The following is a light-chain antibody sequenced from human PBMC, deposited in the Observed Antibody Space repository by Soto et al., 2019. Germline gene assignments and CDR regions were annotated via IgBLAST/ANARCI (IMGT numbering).Light chain of an antibody. CDR1: SSNIESNY. Sequence: QAVVTQPPSASGTPGQRVTISCSGSSSNIESNYVYWYQQLPGSAPKLLIYRNDQRPSGVPDRFSGSKSGTSASLAISGLRSEDEADYYCAAWDDSLRALVFGGVTELTVL. CDR2: RND. CDR3: AAWDDSLRALV. V-gene: IGLV1-47*01. J-gene: IGLJ3*02.